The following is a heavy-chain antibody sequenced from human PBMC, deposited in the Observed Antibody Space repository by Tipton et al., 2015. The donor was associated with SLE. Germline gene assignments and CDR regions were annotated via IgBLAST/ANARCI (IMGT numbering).Heavy chain of an antibody. CDR1: GGSFSGYY. D-gene: IGHD3-22*01. J-gene: IGHJ4*02. V-gene: IGHV4-34*01. CDR3: ARGRITMKM. Sequence: TLSLTCAVYGGSFSGYYWSWIRQPPGKGLEWIGEINHSGSTNYNPSLKSRVTISVDTSKNQFSLKLSSVTAADTAVYYCARGRITMKMWGQGTLVTDSS. CDR2: INHSGST.